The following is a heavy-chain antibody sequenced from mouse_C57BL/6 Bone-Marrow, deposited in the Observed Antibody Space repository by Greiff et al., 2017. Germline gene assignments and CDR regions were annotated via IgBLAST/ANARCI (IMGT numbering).Heavy chain of an antibody. Sequence: VKLVESGPGLVAPSRGLSITAPFPGFSLPSFGVPWVRRPPGRGLEWLGVIWAGGSTNYNSALMSRLSISKDNSKSQVFLKMNSLQTDDTAMYYCARYGNYSFDYWGQGTTLTVSS. CDR1: GFSLPSFG. D-gene: IGHD2-1*01. V-gene: IGHV2-9*02. CDR2: IWAGGST. CDR3: ARYGNYSFDY. J-gene: IGHJ2*01.